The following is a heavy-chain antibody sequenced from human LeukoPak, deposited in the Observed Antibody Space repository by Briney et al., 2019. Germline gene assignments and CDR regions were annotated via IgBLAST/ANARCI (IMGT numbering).Heavy chain of an antibody. J-gene: IGHJ6*03. Sequence: PSETLSLICAAAGWSFNGYFWAWIRQPPGKGLEWITEINHSGVTNTKPSLQSRVTVAADTSKRQFSLKLTSVTAAATNVYYCVRGVRVWTVYLYYYYIDVWGKGTTVTVSS. V-gene: IGHV4-34*01. D-gene: IGHD3/OR15-3a*01. CDR2: INHSGVT. CDR3: VRGVRVWTVYLYYYYIDV. CDR1: GWSFNGYF.